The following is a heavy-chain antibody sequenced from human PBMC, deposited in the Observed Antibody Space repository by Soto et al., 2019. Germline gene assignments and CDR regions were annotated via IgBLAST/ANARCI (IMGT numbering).Heavy chain of an antibody. J-gene: IGHJ4*02. V-gene: IGHV4-4*07. CDR2: LYTRGTT. D-gene: IGHD3-16*01. Sequence: SETLSLTCSVSGASISNFSWSWIRQTACKGLEWIGRLYTRGTTDYNPTLKRRVTRSIDTAKNRVSLRLTSVTAADTAVYYCAKGGTYYFDSWGQGIVVTFS. CDR1: GASISNFS. CDR3: AKGGTYYFDS.